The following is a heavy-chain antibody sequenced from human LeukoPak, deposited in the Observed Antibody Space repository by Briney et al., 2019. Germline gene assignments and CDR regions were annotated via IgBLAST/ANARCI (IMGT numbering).Heavy chain of an antibody. Sequence: PGGSLRLSCAASGFTFYSYAMTWVRQAPGKGLEWVSAISGSGTTTYYTDSVKGRFTISRDNSENTLYLQMNSLRAEDTAVYYCAKADSGCYKGRFDDWGHVTLVTVFS. J-gene: IGHJ4*01. D-gene: IGHD6-19*01. V-gene: IGHV3-23*01. CDR1: GFTFYSYA. CDR2: ISGSGTTT. CDR3: AKADSGCYKGRFDD.